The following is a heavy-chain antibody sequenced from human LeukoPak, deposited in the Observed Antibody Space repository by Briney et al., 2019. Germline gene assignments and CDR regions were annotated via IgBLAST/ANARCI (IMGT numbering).Heavy chain of an antibody. D-gene: IGHD6-13*01. Sequence: PGGSLRLSCAASGFTFSDYYMSWIRQAPGKGLEWVSAITASGGSTYYADSVKGRFTISRDNSKNTLHLQASNLRADDTAIYYCAKKSSSSWPNFDFWGQGTLVTVSS. CDR1: GFTFSDYY. V-gene: IGHV3-23*01. J-gene: IGHJ4*02. CDR2: ITASGGST. CDR3: AKKSSSSWPNFDF.